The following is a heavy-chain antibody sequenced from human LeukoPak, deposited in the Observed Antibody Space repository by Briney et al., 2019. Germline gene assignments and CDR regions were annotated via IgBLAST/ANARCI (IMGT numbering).Heavy chain of an antibody. V-gene: IGHV4-39*01. J-gene: IGHJ4*02. CDR3: ASGSHSSGWYAYFEF. CDR2: LYYSGST. D-gene: IGHD6-13*01. Sequence: SETLSLTCTVSSDSISSSNYYWGWIRQPPGKGLEWIGSLYYSGSTYYNSSLKSRVAMSVVSSKNQLSLNLNSVTAADTAVYYCASGSHSSGWYAYFEFWGQGTLVTVSP. CDR1: SDSISSSNYY.